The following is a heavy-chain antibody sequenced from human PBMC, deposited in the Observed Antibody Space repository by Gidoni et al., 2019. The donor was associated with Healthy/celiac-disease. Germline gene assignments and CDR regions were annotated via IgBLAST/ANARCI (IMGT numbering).Heavy chain of an antibody. J-gene: IGHJ4*02. CDR1: GYTFTSYC. V-gene: IGHV1-18*01. Sequence: QVQLVQAGAEVKKPGASVTVACKASGYTFTSYCISWVRQAPGQGLEWVGWSTAYNGNTNYAQKLQGRVTMTTATSTSTAYMELRRLTSDDSAVYYCARTAVADPTRPDYWGQGTLVTVSS. CDR2: STAYNGNT. CDR3: ARTAVADPTRPDY. D-gene: IGHD6-19*01.